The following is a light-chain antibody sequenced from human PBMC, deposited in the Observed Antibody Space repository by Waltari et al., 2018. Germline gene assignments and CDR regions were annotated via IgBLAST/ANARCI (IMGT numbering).Light chain of an antibody. V-gene: IGLV1-44*01. CDR2: GRA. J-gene: IGLJ3*02. CDR3: AAWDAGLSALV. CDR1: TSNIGTYN. Sequence: QFVLTQPPSASGTPGQRVTISCSGSTSNIGTYNVNWYQELPGTAPPLLIYGRAQRPSGVPARVSGSKSGTSASLAISGLQSEDEADYYCAAWDAGLSALVFGGGTKLTVL.